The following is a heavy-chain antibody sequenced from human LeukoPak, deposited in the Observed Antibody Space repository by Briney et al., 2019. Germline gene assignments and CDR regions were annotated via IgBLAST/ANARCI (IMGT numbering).Heavy chain of an antibody. J-gene: IGHJ4*02. V-gene: IGHV4-59*11. D-gene: IGHD3-3*01. CDR2: FYYSGST. CDR1: GGSISSHY. CDR3: ARGGYYDPLDY. Sequence: PSETLSLTWTVSGGSISSHYWSWIRQPPGKGLEWIGYFYYSGSTNYNPSLKSRVTISVDTSKNQISLKVISVTAADTAVYYCARGGYYDPLDYWGQGTLVTVSS.